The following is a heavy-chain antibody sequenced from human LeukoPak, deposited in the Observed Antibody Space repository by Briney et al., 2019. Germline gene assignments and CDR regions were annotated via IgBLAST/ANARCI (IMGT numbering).Heavy chain of an antibody. Sequence: SETLSLTCTVSGGSISNYYWSWIRQPPGKGLEWIGYIYYSGSTNYNPSLKSRVTISVDTSKNQFSLKLSSVTAADTAMYYCARDLPIYDSSGFPDYWGQGTLVTVSS. D-gene: IGHD3-22*01. J-gene: IGHJ4*02. CDR2: IYYSGST. CDR1: GGSISNYY. V-gene: IGHV4-59*12. CDR3: ARDLPIYDSSGFPDY.